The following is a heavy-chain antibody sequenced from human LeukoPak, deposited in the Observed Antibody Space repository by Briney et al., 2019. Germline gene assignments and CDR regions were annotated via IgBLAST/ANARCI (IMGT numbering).Heavy chain of an antibody. CDR1: GGSFSGYY. CDR3: ARVRTYYDFWSGYFDY. D-gene: IGHD3-3*01. Sequence: PSETLSLTCAVYGGSFSGYYWSWIRQPPGKGLGWIGEINHSGSTNYNPSLKSRVTISVDTSKNQFSLKLSSVTAADTAVYYCARVRTYYDFWSGYFDYWGQGTLVTVSS. J-gene: IGHJ4*02. V-gene: IGHV4-34*01. CDR2: INHSGST.